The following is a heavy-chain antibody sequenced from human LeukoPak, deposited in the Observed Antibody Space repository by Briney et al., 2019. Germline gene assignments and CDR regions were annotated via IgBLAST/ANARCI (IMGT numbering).Heavy chain of an antibody. Sequence: GGSLRLSCAASGFTVGYNYMTWVRQAPGKGLEWVAAIYNSGSTYYADPVKGRFTISRDNSKNTMYLPMNSLKGEDTAVYYCARRSNPPGRIDHWGQGTLVTVSS. D-gene: IGHD1-14*01. CDR1: GFTVGYNY. V-gene: IGHV3-66*04. CDR2: IYNSGST. CDR3: ARRSNPPGRIDH. J-gene: IGHJ4*02.